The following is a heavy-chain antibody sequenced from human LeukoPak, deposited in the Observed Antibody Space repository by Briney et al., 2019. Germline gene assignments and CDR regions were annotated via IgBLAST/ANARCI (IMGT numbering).Heavy chain of an antibody. V-gene: IGHV3-48*01. D-gene: IGHD2-15*01. CDR3: ARGLYCSGGSCYGRFDY. CDR1: GFTFSNYN. CDR2: ISSSSTI. Sequence: PGGSLGLSCAASGFTFSNYNMNWVRQAPGKGPEWVSYISSSSTIYYADSVKGRFTISRDNAKNSLYLQMNSLRAEDTAVYYCARGLYCSGGSCYGRFDYWGQGTMVTVSS. J-gene: IGHJ4*02.